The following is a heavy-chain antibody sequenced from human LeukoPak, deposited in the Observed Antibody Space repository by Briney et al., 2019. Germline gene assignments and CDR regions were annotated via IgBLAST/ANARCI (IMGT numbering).Heavy chain of an antibody. CDR3: ARWGIAVAESAFDI. J-gene: IGHJ3*02. Sequence: SETLSLTCTVSGGSISSYYWSWIRQPPGKGLEWIGYIYYSGSTNYIPSLKSRVTISVDTSKNQFSLKLSSVTAADTAVYYCARWGIAVAESAFDIWGQGTMVTVSS. D-gene: IGHD6-19*01. CDR2: IYYSGST. V-gene: IGHV4-59*08. CDR1: GGSISSYY.